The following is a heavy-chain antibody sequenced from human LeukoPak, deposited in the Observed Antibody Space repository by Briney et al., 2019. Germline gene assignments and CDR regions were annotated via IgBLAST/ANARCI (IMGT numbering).Heavy chain of an antibody. V-gene: IGHV4-39*01. Sequence: SETLSLTCTVSGGSISSSSYYWGWIRQPPGKGLEWIGSGYYSGSTFYNPSLKSRVTISVDTSKSQFSLNLSSVTAADTAVYYCARGIPPSYSGSYYGTQLDYWGQGTLVTVSS. CDR3: ARGIPPSYSGSYYGTQLDY. D-gene: IGHD1-26*01. CDR2: GYYSGST. J-gene: IGHJ4*02. CDR1: GGSISSSSYY.